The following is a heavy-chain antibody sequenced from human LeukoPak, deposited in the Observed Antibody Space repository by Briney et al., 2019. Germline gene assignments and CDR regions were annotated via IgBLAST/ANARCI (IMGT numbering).Heavy chain of an antibody. CDR2: INPNSGGT. V-gene: IGHV1-2*02. CDR1: GYTFTGYY. CDR3: ARAPGAASDY. Sequence: GASVKVSCKASGYTFTGYYMHWVRPAPGQGLEWMGWINPNSGGTNFAQKFKGRVTMTRDTSISTAYMELSRLRSDDTAVYYCARAPGAASDYWGQGTLVTVSS. D-gene: IGHD6-13*01. J-gene: IGHJ4*02.